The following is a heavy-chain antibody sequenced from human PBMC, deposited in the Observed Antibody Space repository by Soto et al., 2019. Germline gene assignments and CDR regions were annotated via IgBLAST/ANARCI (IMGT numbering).Heavy chain of an antibody. D-gene: IGHD6-19*01. Sequence: RGSLRIACASSVLTFSIYSMNWVRKAPGKGLEWVSSISTSSSYIYYADSVKGRFTISRDNAKNSLYLQMNSLRAEDTAVYYCASVRSSIAVAGTGYWGQGTMVTVSS. CDR3: ASVRSSIAVAGTGY. J-gene: IGHJ4*02. V-gene: IGHV3-21*01. CDR2: ISTSSSYI. CDR1: VLTFSIYS.